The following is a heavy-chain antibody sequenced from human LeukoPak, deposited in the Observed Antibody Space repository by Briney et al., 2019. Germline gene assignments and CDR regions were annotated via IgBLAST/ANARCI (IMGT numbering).Heavy chain of an antibody. CDR1: GFTFSSYS. D-gene: IGHD6-19*01. CDR2: ISSSSSYI. V-gene: IGHV3-21*01. J-gene: IGHJ4*02. CDR3: ARDRGSSGCSY. Sequence: PGGSLRLSCAASGFTFSSYSMNWVRQAPGKGLEWVSSISSSSSYIYYADSVKGRFTVSRDNAKNSLYLQMNSLRAEDTAVYYCARDRGSSGCSYWGQGTLVTVSS.